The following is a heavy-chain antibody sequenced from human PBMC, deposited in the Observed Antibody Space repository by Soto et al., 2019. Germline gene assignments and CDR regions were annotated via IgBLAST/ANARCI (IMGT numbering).Heavy chain of an antibody. D-gene: IGHD6-25*01. Sequence: EVQLVESGGGLVQPGGSLRLSCEASGFMFSAYWMSWVRQDPRKGLEWVATISGGASDKFYVDSVKGRFTISRDDAKNSLYLQMNSLRDEDTAVYDCVREDWQRFDHWGQGTLVTVSS. J-gene: IGHJ4*02. CDR1: GFMFSAYW. CDR2: ISGGASDK. V-gene: IGHV3-7*01. CDR3: VREDWQRFDH.